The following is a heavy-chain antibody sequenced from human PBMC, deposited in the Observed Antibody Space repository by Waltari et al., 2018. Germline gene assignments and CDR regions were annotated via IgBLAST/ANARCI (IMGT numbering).Heavy chain of an antibody. V-gene: IGHV4-59*01. CDR1: GGSISSYY. D-gene: IGHD3-3*01. CDR2: IYYSGST. CDR3: ARSGSDFWSGPYYYYYMDV. Sequence: QVQLQESGPGLVKPSETLSLTCTVSGGSISSYYWSWIRQPPGKGLEWIGYIYYSGSTNYNPSLKSRVTISVDTSNNQFSLKLSSVTAADTAVYYCARSGSDFWSGPYYYYYMDVWGKGTTVTISS. J-gene: IGHJ6*03.